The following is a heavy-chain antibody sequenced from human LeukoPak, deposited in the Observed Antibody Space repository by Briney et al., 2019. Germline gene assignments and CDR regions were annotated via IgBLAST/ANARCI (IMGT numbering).Heavy chain of an antibody. J-gene: IGHJ6*02. CDR3: ARRRYYGSGNYGMDV. Sequence: ASVKVSFKASGYTFTVYYMHWVRQAPGQGLEWMGWINPNSGGTNYQGRVTMTRDTSISTAYMELSRLRSDDTAVYYCARRRYYGSGNYGMDVWGQGTTVTVSS. V-gene: IGHV1-2*02. CDR2: INPNSGGT. D-gene: IGHD3-10*01. CDR1: GYTFTVYY.